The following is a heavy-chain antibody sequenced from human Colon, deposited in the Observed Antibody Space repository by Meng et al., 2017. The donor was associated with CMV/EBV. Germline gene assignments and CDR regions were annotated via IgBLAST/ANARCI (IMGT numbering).Heavy chain of an antibody. D-gene: IGHD2/OR15-2a*01. V-gene: IGHV4-39*07. CDR3: ASIPRGILIRLFDF. J-gene: IGHJ4*02. CDR2: VYYNGNT. CDR1: GGSISTNSYY. Sequence: SETLSLTCTVSGGSISTNSYYWGWIRQPPGKGLEWIGSVYYNGNTYHNPSLESRVTISRDTSKNQFSLKLSSVTAADTAVYYCASIPRGILIRLFDFWGLGTLVTVSS.